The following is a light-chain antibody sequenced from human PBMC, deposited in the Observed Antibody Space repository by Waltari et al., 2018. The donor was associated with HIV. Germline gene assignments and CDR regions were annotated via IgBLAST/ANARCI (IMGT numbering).Light chain of an antibody. V-gene: IGKV1-9*01. CDR1: QGIRNY. J-gene: IGKJ3*01. Sequence: DILLTQAPPPVSASFGDRVTVTCTARQGIRNYLAWYHQRPGIAPKLLIHGATTLDPVVPSRFSGSGSGTQFTLTINTLQPEDFATYDGQQQNLDPLTFGPGT. CDR2: GAT. CDR3: QQQNLDPLT.